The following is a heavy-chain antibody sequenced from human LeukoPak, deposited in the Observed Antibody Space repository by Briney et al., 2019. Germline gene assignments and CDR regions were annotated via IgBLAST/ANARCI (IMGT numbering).Heavy chain of an antibody. V-gene: IGHV3-21*01. J-gene: IGHJ4*02. Sequence: GESLRLSCAASGFAFSSYSMNWVRQAPGKGLEWVSSISSSSSYIYYADSVKGRFTISRDNAKNSLYLQMNSLRAEDTAVYYCARDGATSPDYWGQGTLVTVSS. CDR2: ISSSSSYI. CDR1: GFAFSSYS. CDR3: ARDGATSPDY. D-gene: IGHD4/OR15-4a*01.